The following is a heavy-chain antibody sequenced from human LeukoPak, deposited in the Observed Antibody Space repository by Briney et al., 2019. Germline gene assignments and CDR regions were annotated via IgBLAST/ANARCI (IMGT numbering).Heavy chain of an antibody. D-gene: IGHD3-10*01. CDR3: ARDHGSGTSDFDY. Sequence: GGSLRLSCAASGFTFSSYGMHWVRQAPGKGLEWVAVIWYDGSNKYYADSVRGRFTISRDNSKNTLYLQMNSLRAEDTAVYYCARDHGSGTSDFDYWGQGTLVTVSS. V-gene: IGHV3-33*01. CDR1: GFTFSSYG. J-gene: IGHJ4*02. CDR2: IWYDGSNK.